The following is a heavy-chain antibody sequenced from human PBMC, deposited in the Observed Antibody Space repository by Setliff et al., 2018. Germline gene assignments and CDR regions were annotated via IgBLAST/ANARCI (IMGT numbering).Heavy chain of an antibody. CDR3: ASFIIGGWPNWFDP. D-gene: IGHD6-19*01. CDR2: INHSGST. V-gene: IGHV4-34*01. Sequence: SETLSLTCAVYGGSFSAYYWSWIRQPPGNGLEWIGEINHSGSTIYNPSLKSRVTISVDTSKNQFSLMLNSVTAADTAVYYCASFIIGGWPNWFDPWGHGTLVTVSS. CDR1: GGSFSAYY. J-gene: IGHJ5*02.